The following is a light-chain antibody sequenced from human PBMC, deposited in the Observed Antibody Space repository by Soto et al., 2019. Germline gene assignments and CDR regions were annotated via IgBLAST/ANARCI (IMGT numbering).Light chain of an antibody. CDR2: DAS. V-gene: IGKV1-33*01. J-gene: IGKJ3*01. CDR3: QQYENRPYT. CDR1: QDISKF. Sequence: DIQMTQSPSSLSASIGDRVSFTCQASQDISKFLNWYQHKPGQAPSLLIYDASKSQFGVPSRFNGSGSGTDFTFTISSLQPEDNATYYCQQYENRPYTFGPGTKV.